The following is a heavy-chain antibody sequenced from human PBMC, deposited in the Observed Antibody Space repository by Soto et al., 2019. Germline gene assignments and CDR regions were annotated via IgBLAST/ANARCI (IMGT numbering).Heavy chain of an antibody. J-gene: IGHJ4*02. V-gene: IGHV4-30-2*01. Sequence: SEPLSDTYTVSGCSISNGGYSWSWIRQPPGKGLEWIGYIYHSGSTYYNPSLKSRVTISVDRSKNQFSLKLSSVTAADTAVYYCARVMTTVTTIDYWGQGTLVTVSS. CDR2: IYHSGST. CDR3: ARVMTTVTTIDY. D-gene: IGHD4-17*01. CDR1: GCSISNGGYS.